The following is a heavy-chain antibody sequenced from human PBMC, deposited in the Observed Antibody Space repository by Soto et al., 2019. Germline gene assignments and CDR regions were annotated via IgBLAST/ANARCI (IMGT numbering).Heavy chain of an antibody. V-gene: IGHV3-33*01. CDR2: IWYDGSNQ. J-gene: IGHJ3*02. Sequence: QVQLVESGGGVVQPGRSRRLSCSASKFTFSSYGMHWVRQAPGKGLEWVAVIWYDGSNQYYADSVKGRFTIARDNSKNTLYLQMNSLRAEDTAMYYCAREISNAFDIWGQGTMVTVSS. CDR1: KFTFSSYG. D-gene: IGHD3-3*01. CDR3: AREISNAFDI.